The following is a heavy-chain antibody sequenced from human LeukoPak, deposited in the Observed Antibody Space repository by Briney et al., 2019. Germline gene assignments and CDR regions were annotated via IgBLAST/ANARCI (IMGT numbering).Heavy chain of an antibody. CDR1: GFTFSDYY. D-gene: IGHD2-8*01. CDR2: ISSSGSTI. V-gene: IGHV3-11*01. Sequence: AGGSLRLSCAASGFTFSDYYMSWIRQAPGKGLEWVSYISSSGSTIYYADSVKGRFTISRDNAKNSLYLQMYSLRAEDTAVYYCARGGGDCTNGVCYNYWYFDLWGRGTLVTVSS. CDR3: ARGGGDCTNGVCYNYWYFDL. J-gene: IGHJ2*01.